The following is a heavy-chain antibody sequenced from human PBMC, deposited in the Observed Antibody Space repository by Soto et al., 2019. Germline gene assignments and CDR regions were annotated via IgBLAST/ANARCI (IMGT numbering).Heavy chain of an antibody. J-gene: IGHJ6*02. CDR2: ISAAGDP. V-gene: IGHV3-13*05. CDR1: GFTFRNYD. Sequence: EVQLVESGGGLVQPGGSLRLSCEASGFTFRNYDMHWVRQGTGKGLEWVSGISAAGDPDSADSVEGRFTISRENAQNSFFLQMNSLRVGATAVYYCARTDRDFYGLDVWGQGTTVIVSS. CDR3: ARTDRDFYGLDV.